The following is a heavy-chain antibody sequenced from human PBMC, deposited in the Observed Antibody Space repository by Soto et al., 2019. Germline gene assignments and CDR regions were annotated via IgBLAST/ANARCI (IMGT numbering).Heavy chain of an antibody. J-gene: IGHJ4*02. D-gene: IGHD6-19*01. V-gene: IGHV4-59*01. CDR1: GGSISSYY. CDR2: IYYSGST. Sequence: PSETLSLTCTVSGGSISSYYWSWIRQPPGKGLEWIGYIYYSGSTNYNPSLKSRVTISVDTSKNQFSLKLSSVTAADTAVYYCARDYLGSSGWLDYWGQGTLVTVSS. CDR3: ARDYLGSSGWLDY.